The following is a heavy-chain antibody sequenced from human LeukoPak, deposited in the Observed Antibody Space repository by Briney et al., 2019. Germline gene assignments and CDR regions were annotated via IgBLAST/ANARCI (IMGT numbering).Heavy chain of an antibody. CDR2: INSDGSST. Sequence: QPGGSLRLSYAASGFIFSNYWMHWVRQAPGKGLVWVSRINSDGSSTSYADSVKGRFTISRDNAKNMLYLQMNSLRAEDTAVYYCARDPGFSGYDSLVDHWGQGTQVTVSS. J-gene: IGHJ4*02. CDR1: GFIFSNYW. V-gene: IGHV3-74*01. D-gene: IGHD5-12*01. CDR3: ARDPGFSGYDSLVDH.